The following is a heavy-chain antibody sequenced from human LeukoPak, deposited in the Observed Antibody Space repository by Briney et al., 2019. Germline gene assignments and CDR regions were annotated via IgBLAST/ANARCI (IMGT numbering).Heavy chain of an antibody. CDR2: IYPGDSDT. D-gene: IGHD1-26*01. J-gene: IGHJ4*02. CDR3: ARQWEPGVRFDY. Sequence: GESLKISCKGSGYSFTSFWIGWVRQMPGKGLGWMGTIYPGDSDTRHSPSFQGQVTISADKSISTAYLQWSSLKASDTAMYYCARQWEPGVRFDYWGQGTLVTVSS. V-gene: IGHV5-51*01. CDR1: GYSFTSFW.